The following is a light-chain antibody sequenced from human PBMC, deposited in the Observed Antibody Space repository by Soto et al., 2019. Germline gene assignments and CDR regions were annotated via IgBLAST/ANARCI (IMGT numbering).Light chain of an antibody. Sequence: QSALTQPRSVSESPGQSVTISCSGTSSDVGGYKYVSWYQQHPGKAPKLMIYDVSKRPSGVPDRFSGSKSGSTASLTISGLQAEDEDDYYGCSYAGSYTWVFGGGTKLTVL. J-gene: IGLJ3*02. CDR3: CSYAGSYTWV. V-gene: IGLV2-11*01. CDR2: DVS. CDR1: SSDVGGYKY.